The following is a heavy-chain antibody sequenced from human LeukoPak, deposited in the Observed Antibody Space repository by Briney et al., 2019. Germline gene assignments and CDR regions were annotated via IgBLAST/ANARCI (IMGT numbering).Heavy chain of an antibody. CDR3: ANGSSSWYGY. V-gene: IGHV3-21*04. J-gene: IGHJ4*02. D-gene: IGHD6-13*01. CDR1: GFTFSSFT. Sequence: GGSLRLSCAASGFTFSSFTMNWVRQAPGKGLEWVSSISSTSTYIHYADSVKGRFTISRDNSKNTLYLQMNSLRAEDTALYYCANGSSSWYGYWGQGTLVTVSS. CDR2: ISSTSTYI.